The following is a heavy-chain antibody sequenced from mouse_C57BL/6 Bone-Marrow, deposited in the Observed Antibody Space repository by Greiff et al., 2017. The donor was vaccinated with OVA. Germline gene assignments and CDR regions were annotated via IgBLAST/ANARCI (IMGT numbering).Heavy chain of an antibody. D-gene: IGHD2-4*01. CDR1: GYSFTGYY. J-gene: IGHJ3*01. CDR2: INPSTGGT. V-gene: IGHV1-42*01. CDR3: ARSEYDYDVAWFAY. Sequence: VQLQQSGPELVKPGASEKISCKASGYSFTGYYMNWVKQSPEKSLEWIGEINPSTGGTTYNQKFKAKATLTVDKSSSTAYMQLKSLTSEDSAVYYCARSEYDYDVAWFAYWGQGTLVTVSA.